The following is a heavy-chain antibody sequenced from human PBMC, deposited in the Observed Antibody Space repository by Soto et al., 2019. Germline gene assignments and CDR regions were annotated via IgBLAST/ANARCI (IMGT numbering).Heavy chain of an antibody. CDR2: IYWDDDK. V-gene: IGHV2-5*02. J-gene: IGHJ3*02. D-gene: IGHD2-15*01. CDR3: AHLTKDIVVVVAATGAFDI. CDR1: GFSLSTSGVG. Sequence: QITLKESGPTLVNPTQTLTLTCTFSGFSLSTSGVGVGWIRQPPGKALEWLALIYWDDDKRYSPSLKSRLTITKDTSKNQVVLTMTNMDPVDTATYYCAHLTKDIVVVVAATGAFDIWGQGTMVTVSS.